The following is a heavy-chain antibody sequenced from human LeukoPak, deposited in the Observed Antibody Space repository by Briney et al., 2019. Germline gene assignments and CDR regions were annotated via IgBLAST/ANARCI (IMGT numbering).Heavy chain of an antibody. J-gene: IGHJ3*02. Sequence: PGRSLRLSCAASGFTFSSYGMHWVRQAPGKGLEWVAVISYDGSNKYYADSVKGRFTISRDNYKKTLYLQMNSLRAEDTAVYYCAKEQTPTRSSSWWTNDAFDIWGQGTMVTVSS. CDR1: GFTFSSYG. D-gene: IGHD6-13*01. CDR2: ISYDGSNK. V-gene: IGHV3-30*18. CDR3: AKEQTPTRSSSWWTNDAFDI.